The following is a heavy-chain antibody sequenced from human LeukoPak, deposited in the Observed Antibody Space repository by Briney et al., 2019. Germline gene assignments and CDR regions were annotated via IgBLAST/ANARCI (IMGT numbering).Heavy chain of an antibody. J-gene: IGHJ4*02. CDR2: ISTGGGGT. CDR1: GFTFNSYA. CDR3: AKRLGSSWPNFDY. V-gene: IGHV3-23*01. D-gene: IGHD6-13*01. Sequence: GGSPRLSCAASGFTFNSYAMSWVRQAPGKGLEWVSGISTGGGGTYYADSVKGRFTISRDNSKNTLYLQMNSLRAEDTAVYYCAKRLGSSWPNFDYWGQGTLVTVSS.